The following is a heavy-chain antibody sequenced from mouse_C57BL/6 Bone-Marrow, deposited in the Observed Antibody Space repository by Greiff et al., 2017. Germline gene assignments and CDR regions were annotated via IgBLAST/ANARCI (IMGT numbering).Heavy chain of an antibody. CDR1: GYAFSSYW. J-gene: IGHJ3*01. V-gene: IGHV1-80*01. D-gene: IGHD4-1*01. CDR2: IYPGDGDT. CDR3: ARDRLGREFDY. Sequence: QVQLQQSGAELVKPGASVKISCKASGYAFSSYWMNWVKQRPGKGLEWIGQIYPGDGDTNYNGKFKGKDTLTADKSSSTAYMQLSSLTSEDSAVYFCARDRLGREFDYWGQGTLVTVSA.